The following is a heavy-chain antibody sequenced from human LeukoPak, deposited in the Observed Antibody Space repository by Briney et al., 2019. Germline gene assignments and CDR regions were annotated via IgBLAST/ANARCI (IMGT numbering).Heavy chain of an antibody. CDR1: GFTFSTYR. CDR3: AKDPANQLLYPAHFSH. V-gene: IGHV3-23*01. J-gene: IGHJ1*01. D-gene: IGHD2-2*01. Sequence: GGSLRLSCVGTGFTFSTYRMNWVRQAPGKGLEWVSAISGSGVSTSYADSVKGRFTISRDNSKNTLYLHMNSLRAEDTAIYFCAKDPANQLLYPAHFSHWGQGTLVTVSS. CDR2: ISGSGVST.